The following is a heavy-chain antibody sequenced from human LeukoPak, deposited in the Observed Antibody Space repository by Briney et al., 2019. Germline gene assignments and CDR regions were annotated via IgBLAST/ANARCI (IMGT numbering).Heavy chain of an antibody. CDR3: ARGDSSRDY. CDR1: GGTFSSYA. V-gene: IGHV1-69*04. J-gene: IGHJ4*02. Sequence: VASGKVSCKASGGTFSSYAISWVRQAPGQGLEWMGRIIPILGIANYAQKFQGRVTITADKSTSTAYMELSSLRSEDTAVYYCARGDSSRDYWGQGTLVTVSS. D-gene: IGHD3-22*01. CDR2: IIPILGIA.